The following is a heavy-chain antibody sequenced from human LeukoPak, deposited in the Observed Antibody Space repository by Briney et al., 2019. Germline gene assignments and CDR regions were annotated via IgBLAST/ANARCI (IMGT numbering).Heavy chain of an antibody. D-gene: IGHD5-24*01. Sequence: GGSLRLSCAASGFTFSSYGMHWVRQAPGKGLEWVAVISYDGSNKYYADSVKGRFTISRDNSKNTLYLQMNSLRAEDTAVYYCAKFQGGLEMATTTNAFDIWGQGTMVTVSS. V-gene: IGHV3-30*18. CDR1: GFTFSSYG. J-gene: IGHJ3*02. CDR3: AKFQGGLEMATTTNAFDI. CDR2: ISYDGSNK.